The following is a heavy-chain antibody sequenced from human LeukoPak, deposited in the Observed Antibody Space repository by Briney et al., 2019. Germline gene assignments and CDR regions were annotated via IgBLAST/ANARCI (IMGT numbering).Heavy chain of an antibody. CDR1: GFTFSSYA. CDR3: TKKRTTSVTDWFDP. CDR2: ISGIGTTT. Sequence: GGSLRLSCTASGFTFSSYAMTWVRQAPGKGLECVSVISGIGTTTYYADSVKGRFTISRDNSKNTLFLQMNSLRIEDTATYYCTKKRTTSVTDWFDPWGQGTLVTVSS. D-gene: IGHD4-17*01. J-gene: IGHJ5*02. V-gene: IGHV3-23*01.